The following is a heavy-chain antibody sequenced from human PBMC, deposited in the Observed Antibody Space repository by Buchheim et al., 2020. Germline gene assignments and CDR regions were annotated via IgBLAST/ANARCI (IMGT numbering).Heavy chain of an antibody. CDR3: ARGPPLLQFLAYYYYGMDV. D-gene: IGHD3-3*01. CDR2: INHSGST. CDR1: GGSFSGYY. J-gene: IGHJ6*02. Sequence: QVQLQQWGAGLLKPSETLSLTCAVYGGSFSGYYWSWIRQPPGKGLEWIGEINHSGSTNYNPSLKSRVTISVDTSKNQFSLKLSSVTAADTAVYYCARGPPLLQFLAYYYYGMDVWGQGTT. V-gene: IGHV4-34*01.